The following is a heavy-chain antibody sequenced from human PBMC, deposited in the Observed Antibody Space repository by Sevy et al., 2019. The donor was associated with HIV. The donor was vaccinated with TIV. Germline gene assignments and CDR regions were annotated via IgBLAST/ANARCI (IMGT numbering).Heavy chain of an antibody. J-gene: IGHJ4*02. CDR3: ARGDYYGSLYYFDY. D-gene: IGHD3-10*01. CDR2: ISSASSYI. V-gene: IGHV3-21*01. CDR1: GFTFNYHF. Sequence: GGSLRLSCAASGFTFNYHFMNWVRQVPGKGLEWVSYISSASSYINYSDSVKGRFTVSRDNAKNLVFLEMNNRRPEDTAVYFCARGDYYGSLYYFDYWGQGTLVTVSS.